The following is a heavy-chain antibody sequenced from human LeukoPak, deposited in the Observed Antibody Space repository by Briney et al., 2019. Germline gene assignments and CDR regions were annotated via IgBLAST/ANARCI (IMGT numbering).Heavy chain of an antibody. CDR3: ASGLGYYYYYMDV. CDR1: GGSISSSNW. CDR2: IYHSGST. V-gene: IGHV4-4*02. Sequence: SGTLSLTCAVSGGSISSSNWWSWVRQPPGKGLEWIGEIYHSGSTNYNPSLKSRVTISVDKSKNQFSLKLSSVTAADTAVYYCASGLGYYYYYMDVWGKGTTVTVSS. J-gene: IGHJ6*03. D-gene: IGHD3-16*01.